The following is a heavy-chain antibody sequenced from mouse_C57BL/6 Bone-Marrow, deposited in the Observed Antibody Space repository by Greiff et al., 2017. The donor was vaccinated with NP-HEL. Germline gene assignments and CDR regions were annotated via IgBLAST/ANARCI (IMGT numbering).Heavy chain of an antibody. CDR2: IWRGGST. Sequence: VKLMESGPGLVQPSQSLSITCTVSGFSLTSYGVHWVRQSPGKGLEWLGVIWRGGSTDYNAAFMSRLSITKDNSKSQVFFKMNSLQADDTAIYYCASLITTVVADAMDYWGQGTSVTVSS. CDR1: GFSLTSYG. CDR3: ASLITTVVADAMDY. D-gene: IGHD1-1*01. V-gene: IGHV2-5*01. J-gene: IGHJ4*01.